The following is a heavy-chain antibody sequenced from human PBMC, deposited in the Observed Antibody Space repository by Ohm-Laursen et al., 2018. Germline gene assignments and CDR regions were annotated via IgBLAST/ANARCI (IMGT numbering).Heavy chain of an antibody. J-gene: IGHJ3*02. CDR2: IKQDGSEK. CDR3: FSGPSWEI. D-gene: IGHD1-26*01. V-gene: IGHV3-7*01. CDR1: GFTFSNYW. Sequence: SLRLSCLASGFTFSNYWMSWVRQAPGKGLEWVANIKQDGSEKYYVDSVTGRFTISRDNAKNSLYLQMNSLRAEDTAVYYCFSGPSWEIWGQGTVVTVSS.